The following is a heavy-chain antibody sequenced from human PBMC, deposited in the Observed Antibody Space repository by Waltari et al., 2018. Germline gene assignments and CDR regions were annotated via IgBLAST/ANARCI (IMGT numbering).Heavy chain of an antibody. CDR3: VRLEDCSGPGGNCYSGDSFALDV. CDR1: GGSFSGYY. Sequence: QVQLQQWGAGQLQPSETLSLTCAVYGGSFSGYYWGWIRQPPGKGLEWMGESNHNGNRNYNPSLSSRVTMLIDTSRSQCSLKVNSVTAADTAVYYCVRLEDCSGPGGNCYSGDSFALDVWGQGTTVTVSS. V-gene: IGHV4-34*02. CDR2: SNHNGNR. D-gene: IGHD2-8*02. J-gene: IGHJ6*02.